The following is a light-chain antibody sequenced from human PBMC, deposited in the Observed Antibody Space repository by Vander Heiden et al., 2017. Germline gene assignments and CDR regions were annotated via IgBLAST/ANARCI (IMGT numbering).Light chain of an antibody. CDR1: QSVSSTS. Sequence: IVLTQSPGTLSLSPGERATLSCRTSQSVSSTSLAWYQQKPGQAPRLLIYGSSSRATGIPARFSGSGSGTDFTLTISRLEPEDFAVNYCQQDGSSPSTFGQGTKMEIK. V-gene: IGKV3-20*01. CDR3: QQDGSSPST. J-gene: IGKJ2*01. CDR2: GSS.